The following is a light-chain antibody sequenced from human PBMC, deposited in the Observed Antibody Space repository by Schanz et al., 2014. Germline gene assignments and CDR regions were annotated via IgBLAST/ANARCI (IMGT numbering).Light chain of an antibody. J-gene: IGLJ3*02. CDR2: EVS. CDR1: SSDVGSYNR. CDR3: SSYAGTNNFGV. Sequence: QSVLTQPPSVSGSPGQSVTISCTGTSSDVGSYNRVSWYQQPPGTAPKLMIYEVSNRPSGVPDRFSGSKSGNTASLTISGLQAEDEADYYCSSYAGTNNFGVFGGGTKLTVL. V-gene: IGLV2-18*02.